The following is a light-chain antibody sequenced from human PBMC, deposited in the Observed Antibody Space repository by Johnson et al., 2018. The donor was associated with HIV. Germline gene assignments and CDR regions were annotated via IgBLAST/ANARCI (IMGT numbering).Light chain of an antibody. CDR3: GPWENTLNCYV. CDR2: DNN. V-gene: IGLV1-51*01. J-gene: IGLJ1*01. Sequence: QSVLTQPPSVSAAPGQKVSISCSGSSSNIGNNYVSWYQKLPGTAPKLLIYDNNKRPSGIPDRFSGSKSGTSATLGITGLQPGDEADYSCGPWENTLNCYVFGTGTKFTVL. CDR1: SSNIGNNY.